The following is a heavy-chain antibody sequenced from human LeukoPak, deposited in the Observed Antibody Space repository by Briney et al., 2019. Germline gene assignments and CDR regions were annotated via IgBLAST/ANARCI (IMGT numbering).Heavy chain of an antibody. V-gene: IGHV3-7*01. CDR3: ARDPESSAFDL. CDR1: GFTFSTYW. CDR2: IKQDGSVK. D-gene: IGHD5/OR15-5a*01. Sequence: GGSLRLSCAASGFTFSTYWMSWVRQTPEKGLEFVANIKQDGSVKNYMDSLKGRSTISRDNARESLYLEINGLRADDTAAYYCARDPESSAFDLWGQGALVTVSS. J-gene: IGHJ4*02.